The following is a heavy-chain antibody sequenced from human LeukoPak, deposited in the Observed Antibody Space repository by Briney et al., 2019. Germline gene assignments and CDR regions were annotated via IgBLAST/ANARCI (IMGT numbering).Heavy chain of an antibody. Sequence: PSGTLALTCVVSGYSIRSGYYWGWIRQPPGKGLEWIGSIYYSGSTYYNPSLKSRVTISVDTSKNQFSLKLSSVTAADTAVYYCASQRITIFGVFIHFDYWGQGTLVTVSS. CDR1: GYSIRSGYY. J-gene: IGHJ4*02. CDR2: IYYSGST. CDR3: ASQRITIFGVFIHFDY. V-gene: IGHV4-38-2*01. D-gene: IGHD3-3*01.